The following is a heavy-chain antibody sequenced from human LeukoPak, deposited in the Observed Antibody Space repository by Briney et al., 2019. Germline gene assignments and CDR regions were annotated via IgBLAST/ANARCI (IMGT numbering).Heavy chain of an antibody. CDR2: IYYSGST. Sequence: PSETLSLTCTVSGGSISSYYWSWIRQPPGKGLEWIGYIYYSGSTNYNPSLKSRVTISVDTSKNQFSLKLSSVTAADTAVYYCARGRGGSYYENWFDPWGQGTLVTASS. J-gene: IGHJ5*02. D-gene: IGHD1-26*01. CDR3: ARGRGGSYYENWFDP. CDR1: GGSISSYY. V-gene: IGHV4-59*01.